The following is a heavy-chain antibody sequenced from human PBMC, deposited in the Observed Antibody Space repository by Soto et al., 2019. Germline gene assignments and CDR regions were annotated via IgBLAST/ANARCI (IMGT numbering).Heavy chain of an antibody. CDR2: INPNSGGT. Sequence: ASVKVSCKASGYTFTGDYMHWVRQAPGQGREWMGWINPNSGGTNYAQKFQGRVTMTRDTSISTAYMELSRLRSDDTAVYYCARERVSPTTGYYYGMDVWGQGTTVTVSS. V-gene: IGHV1-2*02. D-gene: IGHD1-1*01. J-gene: IGHJ6*02. CDR3: ARERVSPTTGYYYGMDV. CDR1: GYTFTGDY.